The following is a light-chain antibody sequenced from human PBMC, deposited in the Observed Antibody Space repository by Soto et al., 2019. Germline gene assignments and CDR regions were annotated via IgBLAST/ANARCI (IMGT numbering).Light chain of an antibody. J-gene: IGLJ2*01. CDR1: NSDVGGYNY. CDR3: SSYTSNYIVV. V-gene: IGLV2-8*01. Sequence: QSVLTQPPSASGSPGQSVAISCTGTNSDVGGYNYDSWYQHHPGKVPKLMIYEVTKRPSGVPDRFSGSKSGNTASLTVSGLQAEDEAEYYCSSYTSNYIVVLGGGTQLTVL. CDR2: EVT.